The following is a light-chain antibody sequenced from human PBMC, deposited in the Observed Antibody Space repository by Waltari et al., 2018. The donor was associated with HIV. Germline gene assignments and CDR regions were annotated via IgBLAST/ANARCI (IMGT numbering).Light chain of an antibody. CDR1: QSVSSSY. V-gene: IGKV3-20*01. J-gene: IGKJ1*01. CDR2: GAS. CDR3: QHGRT. Sequence: EIVLTQSPGTLSLSPGERATLSCRDSQSVSSSYLAWYQQKRGQAPRLLIYGASSRATGIPDRFSGSGSGTDFTLTINRLEPEDFAVYYCQHGRTFGQGTKVEIK.